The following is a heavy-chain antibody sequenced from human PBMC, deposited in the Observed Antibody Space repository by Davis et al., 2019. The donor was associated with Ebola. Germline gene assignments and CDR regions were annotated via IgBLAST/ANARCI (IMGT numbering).Heavy chain of an antibody. CDR3: ARVFMLMRGTPENQFDP. J-gene: IGHJ5*02. CDR1: GFTFGSYA. Sequence: PGGSLRLSCAASGFTFGSYAMHWVRQAPGKGLEWVAVISYDGNEKYHADTVKGRFTISRDNSKDILYLQMNSLGAEDTAVYYCARVFMLMRGTPENQFDPWGQGTLVTVSS. D-gene: IGHD3-10*02. CDR2: ISYDGNEK. V-gene: IGHV3-30-3*01.